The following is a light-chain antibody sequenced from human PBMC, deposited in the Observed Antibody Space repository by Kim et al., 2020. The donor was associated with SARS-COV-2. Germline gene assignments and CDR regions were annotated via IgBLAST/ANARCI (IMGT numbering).Light chain of an antibody. Sequence: ASEGDRVTITCRATEDIDNYVAWYQQKSGKAPSLLISAASTSQSGVPSRFSGSGSGTDFALTINGLQPEDFATYYCQYLKNYPLTFGQGTRLEIK. CDR2: AAS. CDR1: EDIDNY. J-gene: IGKJ5*01. CDR3: QYLKNYPLT. V-gene: IGKV1-9*01.